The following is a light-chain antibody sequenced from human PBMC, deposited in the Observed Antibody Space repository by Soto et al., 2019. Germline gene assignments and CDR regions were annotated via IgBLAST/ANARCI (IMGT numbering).Light chain of an antibody. J-gene: IGKJ4*01. Sequence: EIVLTQSPGTLSLSPGERATLSCRASQSVSNNYLAWYQQKPGQAPRLLIYGASSWATGIPDRFSGSGSGTDFTLTISRLEPEDVAVYYCQQYGTSPVTFAGGTKVEIK. CDR1: QSVSNNY. V-gene: IGKV3-20*01. CDR2: GAS. CDR3: QQYGTSPVT.